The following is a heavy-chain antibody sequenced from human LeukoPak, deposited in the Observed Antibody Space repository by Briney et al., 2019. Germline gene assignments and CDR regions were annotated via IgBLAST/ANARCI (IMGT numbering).Heavy chain of an antibody. CDR1: GYTFTGYY. CDR3: ARDGYCSSTSCYSWFDP. Sequence: GASVKVSCKASGYTFTGYYMHWVRQAPGQGLEWMGIINPSGGSTSYAQKFQGRVTMTRDMSTSTVYMELSSLRSEDTAVYYCARDGYCSSTSCYSWFDPWGQGTLVTVSS. V-gene: IGHV1-46*01. D-gene: IGHD2-2*01. J-gene: IGHJ5*02. CDR2: INPSGGST.